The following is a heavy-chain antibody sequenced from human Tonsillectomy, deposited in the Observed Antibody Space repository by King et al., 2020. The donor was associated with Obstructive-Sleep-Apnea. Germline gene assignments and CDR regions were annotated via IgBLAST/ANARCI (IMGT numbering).Heavy chain of an antibody. CDR3: ARDFSGYNSGWHYFDY. CDR2: ISNSGSTI. J-gene: IGHJ4*02. Sequence: QVQLVESGGGLVKPGESLRLSCAPSGFTFSDYYMNWIRQAPGKGLEWVSYISNSGSTIHYADSVKGRFTISRDNAKNSLYLQMNSLRAEDTAVYYCARDFSGYNSGWHYFDYWGQGTLVTVSS. D-gene: IGHD6-19*01. CDR1: GFTFSDYY. V-gene: IGHV3-11*01.